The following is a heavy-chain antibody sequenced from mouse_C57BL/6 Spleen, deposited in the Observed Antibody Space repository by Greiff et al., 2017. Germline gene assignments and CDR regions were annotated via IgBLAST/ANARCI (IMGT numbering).Heavy chain of an antibody. V-gene: IGHV1-69*01. CDR3: ARDYGSSTWDFDV. CDR2: IDPSDSYT. Sequence: QVQLQQPGAELVMPGASVKLSCKASGYTFTSYWMHWVKQRPGQGLEWIGEIDPSDSYTNYNQKFKGKSTLTVDKSSSTAYMQLSSLTAEDSAVYYCARDYGSSTWDFDVWGTGTTVTVSS. D-gene: IGHD1-1*01. CDR1: GYTFTSYW. J-gene: IGHJ1*03.